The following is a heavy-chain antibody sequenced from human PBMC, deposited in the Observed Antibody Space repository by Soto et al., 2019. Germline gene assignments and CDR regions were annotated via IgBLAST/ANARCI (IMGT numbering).Heavy chain of an antibody. D-gene: IGHD6-19*01. V-gene: IGHV3-30-3*01. J-gene: IGHJ4*02. CDR3: ARTVAGTSSLFDY. CDR1: GFTISTYA. CDR2: ISYDGNNK. Sequence: LRLSCAASGFTISTYAMHWVRQAPGKGLEWVGVISYDGNNKYYADSVKGRFTISRDNSENTLYLQMNSLRAEDTAVYYCARTVAGTSSLFDYWGQGTLVTVSS.